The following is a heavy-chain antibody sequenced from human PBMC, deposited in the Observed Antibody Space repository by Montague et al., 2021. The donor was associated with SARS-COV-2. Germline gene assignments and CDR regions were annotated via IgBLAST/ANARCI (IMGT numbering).Heavy chain of an antibody. CDR3: ANWLGGAYQ. J-gene: IGHJ4*02. V-gene: IGHV4-39*01. CDR1: GGSISSSSSYY. CDR2: IYFSGXT. D-gene: IGHD3-9*01. Sequence: SETLSLTCTVSGGSISSSSSYYWGWIRQPPGKGLEWVGNIYFSGXTFYHPSLKSRVTISVDTSKNQFSLKLSSVTAADTAVYFCANWLGGAYQGGQGTLVTVSP.